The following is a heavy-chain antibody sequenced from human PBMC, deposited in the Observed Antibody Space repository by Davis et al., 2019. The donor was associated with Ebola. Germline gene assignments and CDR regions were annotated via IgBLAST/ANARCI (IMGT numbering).Heavy chain of an antibody. J-gene: IGHJ4*02. V-gene: IGHV7-4-1*02. D-gene: IGHD6-19*01. Sequence: ASVKVSCKASGYTFTDFAINWLRQAPGQRFEWLGWITTNTASPTYARGFTGRFVFSLDTSVSTAYLQISSLKAEDTAVYYCASYSSGTYWGQGTLVTVSS. CDR2: ITTNTASP. CDR1: GYTFTDFA. CDR3: ASYSSGTY.